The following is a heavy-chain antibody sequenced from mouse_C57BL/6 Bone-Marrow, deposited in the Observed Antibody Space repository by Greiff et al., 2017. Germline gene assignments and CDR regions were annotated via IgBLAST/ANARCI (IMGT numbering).Heavy chain of an antibody. D-gene: IGHD1-1*01. V-gene: IGHV1-61*01. Sequence: QVQLQQPGAELVRPGSSVKLSCKASGYTFTSYWMDWVKQRPGQGLEWIGNIYPSDSETHYNQKFKDKATLTVDKSSSTAYMQLSSLTSEDSAVYYCARGITTVVAHWYFDVWGTGTTVTVSS. J-gene: IGHJ1*03. CDR2: IYPSDSET. CDR1: GYTFTSYW. CDR3: ARGITTVVAHWYFDV.